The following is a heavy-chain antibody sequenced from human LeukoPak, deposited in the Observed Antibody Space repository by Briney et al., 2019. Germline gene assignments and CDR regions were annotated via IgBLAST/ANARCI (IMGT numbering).Heavy chain of an antibody. CDR3: ARARGIGAYYYYYYMDV. CDR1: GGSISSSSYY. D-gene: IGHD3-10*01. V-gene: IGHV4-61*05. J-gene: IGHJ6*03. CDR2: IYYSGST. Sequence: RSSETLSLTCTVSGGSISSSSYYWGWIRQPPGMGLEWIGYIYYSGSTSYNPSLKSRVTISVDTSKNQLSLKLSSVTAADTAVYYCARARGIGAYYYYYYMDVWGKGTTVTISS.